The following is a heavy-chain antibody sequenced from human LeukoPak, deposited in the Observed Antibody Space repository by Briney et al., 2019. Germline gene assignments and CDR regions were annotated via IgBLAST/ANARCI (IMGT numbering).Heavy chain of an antibody. Sequence: GGSLRLSCAASGFTFSSYAMHWVRQAPGKGLEWVAVISYDGSNKYYADSVKGRFTISRDNSKNTLYLQMSSLRAEDTAVYYCAKDRVSLVVVVTPASFDYWGQGTLVTVSS. CDR3: AKDRVSLVVVVTPASFDY. V-gene: IGHV3-30*04. CDR2: ISYDGSNK. D-gene: IGHD2-21*02. CDR1: GFTFSSYA. J-gene: IGHJ4*02.